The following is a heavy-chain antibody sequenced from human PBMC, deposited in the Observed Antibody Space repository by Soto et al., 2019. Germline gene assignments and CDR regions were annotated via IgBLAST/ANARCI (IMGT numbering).Heavy chain of an antibody. CDR1: GGSINSGGYY. V-gene: IGHV4-31*03. Sequence: SETLSLTCTVSGGSINSGGYYWTWIRQHPGKGLEWIGYIFYSGNTYYNPSLKNRVIISVDTSKNQFSLKLSSVTAADTAVYYCARDMTTVTTAGGNYYYYGMDVWGQGTTVTVSS. J-gene: IGHJ6*02. D-gene: IGHD4-17*01. CDR3: ARDMTTVTTAGGNYYYYGMDV. CDR2: IFYSGNT.